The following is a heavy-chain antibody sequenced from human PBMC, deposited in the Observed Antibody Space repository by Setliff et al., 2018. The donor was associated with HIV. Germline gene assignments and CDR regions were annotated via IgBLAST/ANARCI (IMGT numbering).Heavy chain of an antibody. CDR1: GGSTDSGSYY. CDR2: MYYTGST. V-gene: IGHV4-39*02. D-gene: IGHD6-19*01. J-gene: IGHJ1*01. CDR3: ARDGGVVAGTSF. Sequence: ASETLSLTCTVSGGSTDSGSYYWAWIRQPPGKGLEWIGSMYYTGSTYYNPSLKSRVTISIDTSKNQFSLKLNSVTAADTAMYYCARDGGVVAGTSFWGQGTLVTVSS.